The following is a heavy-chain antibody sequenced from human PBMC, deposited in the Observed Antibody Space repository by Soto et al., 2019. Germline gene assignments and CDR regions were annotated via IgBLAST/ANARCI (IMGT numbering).Heavy chain of an antibody. Sequence: PSETLSLTCTVSGGSISSYYWSWIRQSPGKGLEWIGEIDHSGSANYNPSLTSRVSMSVDTSSQQVSLKLSSVTAADTAVYYCARRIDMIVVVFDSWGKGTLVTVS. CDR3: ARRIDMIVVVFDS. J-gene: IGHJ4*02. CDR1: GGSISSYY. D-gene: IGHD3-22*01. CDR2: IDHSGSA. V-gene: IGHV4-34*01.